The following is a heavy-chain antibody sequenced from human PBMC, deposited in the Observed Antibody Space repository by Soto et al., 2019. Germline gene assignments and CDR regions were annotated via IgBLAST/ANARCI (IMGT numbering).Heavy chain of an antibody. CDR1: GYTFTNYD. CDR3: ARGYYYGSGRPTPGGMDV. CDR2: ISTYTGNT. D-gene: IGHD3-10*01. J-gene: IGHJ6*02. V-gene: IGHV1-18*01. Sequence: QVHLVQSGAEVKKPGASVKVSCKASGYTFTNYDINWVRQAPGQGLEWMGWISTYTGNTNYAQKLQGGVTMTTDTSTGKAYMELRSLRSDDTAVYYCARGYYYGSGRPTPGGMDVWGQGTTVTVSS.